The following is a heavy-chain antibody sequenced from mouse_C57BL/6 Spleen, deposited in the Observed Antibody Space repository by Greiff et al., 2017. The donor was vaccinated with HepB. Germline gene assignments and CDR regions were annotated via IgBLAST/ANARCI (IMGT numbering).Heavy chain of an antibody. V-gene: IGHV1-42*01. CDR1: GYSFTGYY. D-gene: IGHD1-1*01. CDR3: ARHGSSAWFAY. CDR2: INPSTGGT. Sequence: VQLQQSGPELVKPGASVKISCKASGYSFTGYYMNWVKQSPEKSLEWIGEINPSTGGTTYNQKFKAKATLTVDKSSSTAYMQLKSLTSEDSAVYYCARHGSSAWFAYWGQGTLVTVSA. J-gene: IGHJ3*01.